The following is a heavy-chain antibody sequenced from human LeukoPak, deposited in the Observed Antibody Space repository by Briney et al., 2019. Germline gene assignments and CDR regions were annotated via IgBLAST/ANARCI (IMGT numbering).Heavy chain of an antibody. J-gene: IGHJ4*02. CDR2: ISSSGSAI. V-gene: IGHV3-48*03. D-gene: IGHD1-26*01. Sequence: GGSLRLSCAASGFTFSSYEMIWVRQAPGKGLEWVSYISSSGSAIFYADSVKGRFTISRDNAKNSLYMQMNSLRAEDTAVYYCSRVFRGSSPPTRGYWGQGTLVTVSS. CDR1: GFTFSSYE. CDR3: SRVFRGSSPPTRGY.